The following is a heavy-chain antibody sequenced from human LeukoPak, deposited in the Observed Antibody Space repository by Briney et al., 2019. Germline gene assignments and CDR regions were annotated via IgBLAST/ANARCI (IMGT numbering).Heavy chain of an antibody. CDR2: IKHDGRVE. V-gene: IGHV3-7*04. J-gene: IGHJ4*02. CDR3: ARGTTVDY. CDR1: GFPFSSYW. D-gene: IGHD4-17*01. Sequence: GGSLRLSCVASGFPFSSYWMTWVRQAPGKGLEWVASIKHDGRVEFYVDSVKGRFTISRDNAQNSLFLQMNSLRAEDTAVYSCARGTTVDYWGQGTLVTVSS.